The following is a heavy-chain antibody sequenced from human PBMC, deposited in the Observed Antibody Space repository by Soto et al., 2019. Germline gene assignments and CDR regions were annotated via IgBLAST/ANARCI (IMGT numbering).Heavy chain of an antibody. J-gene: IGHJ5*02. CDR1: GFTFSSYS. CDR3: AREELRYFDWLHSWXDP. D-gene: IGHD3-9*01. V-gene: IGHV3-21*01. Sequence: GGSLRLSCAASGFTFSSYSMNWVRQAPGKGLEWVSSISSSSSYIYYADSVKGRFAISRDNAKNSLYLQMNSLRAEDTAVYYCAREELRYFDWLHSWXDPWGQGT. CDR2: ISSSSSYI.